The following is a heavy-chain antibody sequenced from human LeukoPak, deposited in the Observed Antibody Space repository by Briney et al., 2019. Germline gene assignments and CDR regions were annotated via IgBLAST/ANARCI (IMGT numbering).Heavy chain of an antibody. J-gene: IGHJ4*02. D-gene: IGHD3-10*01. V-gene: IGHV1-69*13. CDR1: GGTFSSYA. CDR2: IIPIFGTA. Sequence: SVKVSCKASGGTFSSYAISWVRQAPGQGLEWMGGIIPIFGTANYAQKFQGRVTITADESTSTAYMELSSLRSEDTAVYYCARACEIGNYYGSGSCFDYWGQGTLVTVSS. CDR3: ARACEIGNYYGSGSCFDY.